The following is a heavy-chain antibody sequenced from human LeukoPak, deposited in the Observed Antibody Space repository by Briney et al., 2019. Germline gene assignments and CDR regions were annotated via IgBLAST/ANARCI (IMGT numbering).Heavy chain of an antibody. Sequence: ASVKVSCKASGYTFTSYGISWVRQAPGQGLEWMGWISAYNGNTNYAQKLQGRVTMTRNPSISTAYMELSSLRSEDTAVYYCARDFDWSDAFDIWGQGTMVTVSS. J-gene: IGHJ3*02. D-gene: IGHD3-9*01. CDR1: GYTFTSYG. CDR3: ARDFDWSDAFDI. CDR2: ISAYNGNT. V-gene: IGHV1-18*01.